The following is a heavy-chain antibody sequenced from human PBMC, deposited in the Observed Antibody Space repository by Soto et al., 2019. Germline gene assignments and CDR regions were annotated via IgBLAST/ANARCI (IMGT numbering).Heavy chain of an antibody. CDR2: IYPGDSDT. V-gene: IGHV5-51*01. CDR1: GYSFSTYW. CDR3: ARREYYDSSGYFIPHYYFDY. J-gene: IGHJ4*02. D-gene: IGHD3-22*01. Sequence: PGESLKISCRGSGYSFSTYWIAWVRQMPGKGLEWMGIIYPGDSDTRYSPSFQGQVTISADKSISTAYLQWSSLKASDTAMYYCARREYYDSSGYFIPHYYFDYWGQGTLVTVSS.